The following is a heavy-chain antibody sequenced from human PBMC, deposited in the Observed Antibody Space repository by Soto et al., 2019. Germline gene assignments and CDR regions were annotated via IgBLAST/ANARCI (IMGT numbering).Heavy chain of an antibody. CDR3: ARPYSGSYWAAFDI. CDR2: IYYSGSS. Sequence: SETLSLTCTVSDGSIIRDYWSWIRQPPGKGLEWIGYIYYSGSSNYNPSLKSRVIMSLDTSKNHFSLKLSSVTAADTAVYYCARPYSGSYWAAFDIWGQGTMVTVSS. V-gene: IGHV4-59*01. CDR1: DGSIIRDY. J-gene: IGHJ3*02. D-gene: IGHD1-26*01.